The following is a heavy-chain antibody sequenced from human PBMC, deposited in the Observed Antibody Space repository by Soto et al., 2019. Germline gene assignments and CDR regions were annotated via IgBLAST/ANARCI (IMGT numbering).Heavy chain of an antibody. J-gene: IGHJ4*02. Sequence: GGSLRLSCAASGFTVSSNYMSWVRQAPGKGLEWVSVIYSGGSTYYADSVKGRFTISRDNSKNTLYLQMNSLRAEDTAVYYCARMARGDFWSGSNIGAPDYWGQGTLVTVSS. D-gene: IGHD3-3*01. CDR2: IYSGGST. V-gene: IGHV3-53*01. CDR1: GFTVSSNY. CDR3: ARMARGDFWSGSNIGAPDY.